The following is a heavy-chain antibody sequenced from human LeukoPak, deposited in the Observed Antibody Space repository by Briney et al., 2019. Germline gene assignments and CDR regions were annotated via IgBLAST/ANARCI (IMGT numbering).Heavy chain of an antibody. CDR1: GYTFTSYG. V-gene: IGHV1-18*01. Sequence: ASVKVSCKASGYTFTSYGISWVRQAPGQGLEWMGWISAYNGNTNYAQKLQGRVTMTTDTSTSTAYMELRSLRSDDTAVYYCARGDVVVVPASGLRYYYYGMDVWGQGTTVNVSS. J-gene: IGHJ6*02. CDR2: ISAYNGNT. D-gene: IGHD2-2*01. CDR3: ARGDVVVVPASGLRYYYYGMDV.